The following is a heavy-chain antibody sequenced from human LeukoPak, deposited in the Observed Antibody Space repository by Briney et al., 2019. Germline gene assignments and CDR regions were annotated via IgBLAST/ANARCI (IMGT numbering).Heavy chain of an antibody. CDR2: IYYSGST. CDR3: ARARDSSDGTDY. V-gene: IGHV4-59*01. Sequence: SETLSLTCTVPGGSISSYYWSWIRQPPGKGLEWIGYIYYSGSTNYNPSLKSRVTISVDTSKNQFSLKLSSVTAADTAVYYYARARDSSDGTDYWGQGTLVTVSS. CDR1: GGSISSYY. J-gene: IGHJ4*02. D-gene: IGHD3-22*01.